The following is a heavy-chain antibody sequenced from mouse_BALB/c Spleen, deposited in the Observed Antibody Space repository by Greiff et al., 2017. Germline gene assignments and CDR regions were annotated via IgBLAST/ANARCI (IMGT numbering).Heavy chain of an antibody. D-gene: IGHD2-12*01. Sequence: EVKLMESGPGLVKPSQSLSLTCTVTGYSITSDYAWNWIRQFPGNKLEWMGYISYSGSTSYNPSLKSRISITRDTSKNQFFLQLNSVTTEDTATYYCARGGDDGFAYGGQGTLVTVSA. J-gene: IGHJ3*01. CDR2: ISYSGST. CDR3: ARGGDDGFAY. CDR1: GYSITSDYA. V-gene: IGHV3-2*02.